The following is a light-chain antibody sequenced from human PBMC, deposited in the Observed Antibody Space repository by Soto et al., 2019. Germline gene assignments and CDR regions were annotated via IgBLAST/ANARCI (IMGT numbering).Light chain of an antibody. CDR3: CSSAGALYV. CDR1: SSDVGSHNL. V-gene: IGLV2-23*02. CDR2: EVS. J-gene: IGLJ1*01. Sequence: QSALTQPASVSGSPGQSITISCTGTSSDVGSHNLVSWYQQHPGKAPKLIIYEVSKRPPGESNHFSGSKSGNTASLTISGLQAEDEADYYCCSSAGALYVFGTGTNLTVL.